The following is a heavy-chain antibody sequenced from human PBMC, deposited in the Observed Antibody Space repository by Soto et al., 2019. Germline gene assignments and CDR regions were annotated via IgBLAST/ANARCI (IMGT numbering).Heavy chain of an antibody. D-gene: IGHD2-15*01. V-gene: IGHV4-34*01. CDR2: INHVGST. CDR1: GGCVSGFD. CDR3: GRAHYCCGGRKQPPDS. Sequence: SETLSLTCAVIGGCVSGFDWTWIRQPPGKGLEWLGDINHVGSTNYNPSLKSRVSIPVDTSKSQFSLKLSSVTAADTAVNYCGRAHYCCGGRKQPPDSWG. J-gene: IGHJ5*01.